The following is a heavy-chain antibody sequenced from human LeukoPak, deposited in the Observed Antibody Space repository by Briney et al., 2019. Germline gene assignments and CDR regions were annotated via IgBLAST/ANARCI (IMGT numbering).Heavy chain of an antibody. D-gene: IGHD2-2*01. CDR1: GGSITDTNYY. CDR3: ARDVSRTSWTWR. CDR2: IYYTGTT. V-gene: IGHV4-39*01. J-gene: IGHJ3*01. Sequence: SETLSLTCSVSGGSITDTNYYWAWLRHPPGKGLEWIANIYYTGTTYYNPSLKSRVTISVDTSNNQFSLKLSSATAADTAVYYGARDVSRTSWTWRWGQGTVVTVSS.